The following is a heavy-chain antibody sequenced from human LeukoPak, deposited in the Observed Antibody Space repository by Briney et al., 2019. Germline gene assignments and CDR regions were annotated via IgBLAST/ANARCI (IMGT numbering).Heavy chain of an antibody. CDR2: IYYSGST. J-gene: IGHJ4*02. CDR3: ASCDSSGYLFDY. CDR1: GGSISSSSYN. V-gene: IGHV4-39*07. D-gene: IGHD3-22*01. Sequence: SETLSLTCTVSGGSISSSSYNWGWIRQPPGKGLEWIGSIYYSGSTYYNPSLKSRVTISVDTSKNQFSLKLSSVTAADTAVYYCASCDSSGYLFDYWGQGTLVTVSS.